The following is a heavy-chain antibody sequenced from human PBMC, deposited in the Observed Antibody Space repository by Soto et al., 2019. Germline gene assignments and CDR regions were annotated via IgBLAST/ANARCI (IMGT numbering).Heavy chain of an antibody. D-gene: IGHD7-27*01. V-gene: IGHV3-23*01. CDR1: GFTFINYA. J-gene: IGHJ2*01. CDR3: ARKILGSTTRPNYWYFDL. CDR2: ISGGGGAS. Sequence: EVQVLESGGGLVQPGWSLRLSCAGSGFTFINYAMNWVRQAPGQGLEWVSSISGGGGASFFPDSVRGRFTISRDNSKNPVTLQRNSLGVDDTAVYYCARKILGSTTRPNYWYFDLWGRGTLVTVSS.